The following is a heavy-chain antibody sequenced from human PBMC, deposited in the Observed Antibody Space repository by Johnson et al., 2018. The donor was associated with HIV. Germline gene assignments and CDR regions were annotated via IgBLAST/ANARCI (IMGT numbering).Heavy chain of an antibody. V-gene: IGHV3-30-3*01. D-gene: IGHD2-2*01. J-gene: IGHJ3*02. Sequence: VQLVESGGGLVQPGGSLRLSCAASGFTFSSYAMSWVRQAPGKGLEWVAVISYDGSNKYYADSVKGRFTISRDNSKNTLYLQMNSQRAEDTAVYYCARDRCSSTSCIDAFDIWGQGTMVTVSS. CDR1: GFTFSSYA. CDR3: ARDRCSSTSCIDAFDI. CDR2: ISYDGSNK.